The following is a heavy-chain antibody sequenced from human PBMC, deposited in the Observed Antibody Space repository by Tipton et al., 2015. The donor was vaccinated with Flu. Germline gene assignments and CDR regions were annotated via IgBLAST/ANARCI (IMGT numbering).Heavy chain of an antibody. D-gene: IGHD2-2*01. CDR3: ARGDCSSTSCLDY. Sequence: TLSLTCTVSGGSISSYYWSWIRQPPGKGLEWIGYTYYSVSTNYNPSLKSRVTISVDTSKNQFSLKLSSVTAADTAVYYCARGDCSSTSCLDYWGQGTLVTVSS. J-gene: IGHJ4*02. V-gene: IGHV4-59*01. CDR2: TYYSVST. CDR1: GGSISSYY.